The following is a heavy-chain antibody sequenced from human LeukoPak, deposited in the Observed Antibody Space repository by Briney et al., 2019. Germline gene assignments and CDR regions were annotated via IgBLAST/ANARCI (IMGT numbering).Heavy chain of an antibody. CDR2: IYYSGST. V-gene: IGHV4-39*01. Sequence: SSETLSLTCTVSGGSISSSSYYWGWIRPPPGKGLEWIGSIYYSGSTYYNPSLKSRVTISVDTSKNQFSLKLSSVTAADTAVYYCARLRGYCSGGSCYSFPDYWGQEPWSPSPQ. J-gene: IGHJ4*01. CDR1: GGSISSSSYY. D-gene: IGHD2-15*01. CDR3: ARLRGYCSGGSCYSFPDY.